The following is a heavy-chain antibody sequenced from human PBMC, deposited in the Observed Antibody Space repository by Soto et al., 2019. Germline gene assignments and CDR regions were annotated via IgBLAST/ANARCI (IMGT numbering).Heavy chain of an antibody. CDR2: ISYDGSNK. J-gene: IGHJ4*02. CDR1: GFTFSSYA. CDR3: ARGASSSSYEQYYFDY. D-gene: IGHD6-6*01. Sequence: GGSLRLSCAASGFTFSSYAMHWVRQAPGKGLEWVAVISYDGSNKYYADSVKGRFTISRDNSKNTLYLQMNSLRAEDTAVYYCARGASSSSYEQYYFDYWGQGTLVTVSS. V-gene: IGHV3-30-3*01.